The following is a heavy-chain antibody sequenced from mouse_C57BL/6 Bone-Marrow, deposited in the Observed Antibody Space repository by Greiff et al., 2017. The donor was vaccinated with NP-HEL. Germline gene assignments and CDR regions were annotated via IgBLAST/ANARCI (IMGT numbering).Heavy chain of an antibody. CDR3: VRRDDALYAMDY. CDR2: LRSKSSNYAT. V-gene: IGHV10-3*01. CDR1: GFTFNTYA. D-gene: IGHD2-3*01. Sequence: DAGGGLVQPKGSLKLSCAASGFTFNTYAMHWVRQAPGKGLEWVARLRSKSSNYATSYADSVKDRFTISRDDSQSMLYLQMNNLKTEDTAMYYCVRRDDALYAMDYWGQGTSVTVSS. J-gene: IGHJ4*01.